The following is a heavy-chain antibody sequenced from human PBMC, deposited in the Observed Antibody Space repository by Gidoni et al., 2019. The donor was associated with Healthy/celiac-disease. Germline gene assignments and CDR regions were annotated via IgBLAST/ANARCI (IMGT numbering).Heavy chain of an antibody. CDR1: GFTFSSYG. CDR3: ARGARGSTVVTLAEYFQH. V-gene: IGHV3-33*01. J-gene: IGHJ1*01. D-gene: IGHD4-17*01. Sequence: QVQLVESGGGVVQPGRSLRLSCAASGFTFSSYGMHWVRQAPGKGLEWVAVIWYDGSNKYYADSVKGRFTISRDNSKNTLYLQMNSLRAEDTAVYYCARGARGSTVVTLAEYFQHWGQGTLVTVSS. CDR2: IWYDGSNK.